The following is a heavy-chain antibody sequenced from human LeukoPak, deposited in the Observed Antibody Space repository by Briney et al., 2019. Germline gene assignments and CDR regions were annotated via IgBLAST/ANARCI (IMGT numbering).Heavy chain of an antibody. V-gene: IGHV1-18*01. CDR2: ISAYNGDT. CDR3: ARSSIAVASF. CDR1: GGTFSSYG. J-gene: IGHJ4*02. Sequence: ASVKVSCKASGGTFSSYGISWVRQAPGQGLEWMGWISAYNGDTKYAQKHQGRVTMTTDTSTSTAYMELRSLRSDDTAVYYCARSSIAVASFWGQGTLVTVSS. D-gene: IGHD6-13*01.